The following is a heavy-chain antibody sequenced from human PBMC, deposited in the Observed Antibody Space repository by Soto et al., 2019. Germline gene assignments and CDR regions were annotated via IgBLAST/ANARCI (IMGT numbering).Heavy chain of an antibody. CDR2: IKQDGSET. Sequence: EVQLVESGGDLVQPGGSLRLSCAASGFTFSNYWMTWVRQAPGKGLEWVAIIKQDGSETKYVDSVKGRFTISRDNAKNSVYLQMNSLRAEDTAVYYCMTTNRGGPFDYWGQGTLVTVSS. V-gene: IGHV3-7*03. D-gene: IGHD3-10*01. CDR3: MTTNRGGPFDY. CDR1: GFTFSNYW. J-gene: IGHJ4*02.